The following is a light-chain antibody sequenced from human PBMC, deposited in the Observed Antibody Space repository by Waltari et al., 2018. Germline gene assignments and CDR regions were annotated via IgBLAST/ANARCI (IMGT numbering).Light chain of an antibody. V-gene: IGLV7-46*01. CDR2: ATR. CDR3: LLWYSGPRWV. Sequence: QAVVTQAPSLTVSPGGTVTPTCGSSTGAVTSGQDPYWFQPKPGQVPRTLIYATRNKHSWIPARFSGSLLGGKAALTLSNAQPEDEAEYYCLLWYSGPRWVFGGGTKLSVL. CDR1: TGAVTSGQD. J-gene: IGLJ3*02.